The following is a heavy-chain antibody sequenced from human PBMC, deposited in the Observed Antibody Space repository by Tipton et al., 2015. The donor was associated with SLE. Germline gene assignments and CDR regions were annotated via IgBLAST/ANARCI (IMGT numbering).Heavy chain of an antibody. D-gene: IGHD1-26*01. V-gene: IGHV4-39*01. CDR2: IYYSGST. J-gene: IGHJ4*02. CDR3: ASLQWELPHY. Sequence: TLSLTCTVSGGSISSSSYYWGWIRQPPGKGLEWIGSIYYSGSTYYNPSLKSRVTISVDTSKNQFSLKLSSVTAADTAVYYCASLQWELPHYWGQGTLVTVSS. CDR1: GGSISSSSYY.